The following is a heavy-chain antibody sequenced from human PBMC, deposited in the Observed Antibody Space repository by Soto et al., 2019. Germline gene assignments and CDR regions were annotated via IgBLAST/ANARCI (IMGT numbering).Heavy chain of an antibody. J-gene: IGHJ6*03. CDR3: ARGKNDILTGYYMNYYMDV. CDR2: ISSSSSTI. D-gene: IGHD3-9*01. V-gene: IGHV3-48*01. Sequence: GGSLRLSCAASGFTFSSYSMNWVRQAPGKGLEWVSYISSSSSTIYYADSVEGRFTISRDNAKNSLYLQMNSLRAEDTAVYYCARGKNDILTGYYMNYYMDVWGKGTTVTAP. CDR1: GFTFSSYS.